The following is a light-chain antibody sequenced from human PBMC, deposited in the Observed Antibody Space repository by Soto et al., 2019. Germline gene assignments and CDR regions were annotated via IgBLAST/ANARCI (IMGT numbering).Light chain of an antibody. CDR3: SSYTSNSTPYV. V-gene: IGLV2-14*03. CDR1: SSDVGGYDY. CDR2: DVS. Sequence: QSVLTQPASVSGSPGQSITISCTGTSSDVGGYDYVSWYQLHPGKAPKLMIYDVSNRPSGVSNRFSGSKSGNTASLTISGLQAEDEADYYCSSYTSNSTPYVFGTGTKVTVL. J-gene: IGLJ1*01.